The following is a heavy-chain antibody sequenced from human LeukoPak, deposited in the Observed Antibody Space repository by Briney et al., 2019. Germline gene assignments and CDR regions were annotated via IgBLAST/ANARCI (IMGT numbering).Heavy chain of an antibody. CDR2: ISGSGGST. D-gene: IGHD6-13*01. CDR3: AKDLQKMVLEYFDY. V-gene: IGHV3-23*01. Sequence: GGSLRPSCAASGFTFSSYAMSWVRQAPGKGLEWVSAISGSGGSTYYADSVKGRFTISRDNSKNTLYLQMNSLRAEDTAVYYCAKDLQKMVLEYFDYWGQGTLVTVSS. CDR1: GFTFSSYA. J-gene: IGHJ4*02.